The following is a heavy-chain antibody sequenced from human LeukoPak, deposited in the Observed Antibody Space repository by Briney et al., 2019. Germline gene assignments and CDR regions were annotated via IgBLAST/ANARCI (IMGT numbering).Heavy chain of an antibody. V-gene: IGHV3-33*01. J-gene: IGHJ4*02. Sequence: GRSPRLSCAASGFTFSSYGMHWVRQAPGKGLEWVAVIWYDGSNKYYADSVKGRFTISRDNSKNTLYLQMNSLRAEDTAVYYCARDLSWFGEFDYWGQGTLVTVSS. D-gene: IGHD3-10*01. CDR1: GFTFSSYG. CDR2: IWYDGSNK. CDR3: ARDLSWFGEFDY.